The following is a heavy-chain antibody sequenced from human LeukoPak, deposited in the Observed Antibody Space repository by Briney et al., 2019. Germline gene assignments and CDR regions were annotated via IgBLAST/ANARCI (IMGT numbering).Heavy chain of an antibody. CDR2: IYYSGSA. J-gene: IGHJ6*02. CDR1: GGSVSSGSYY. D-gene: IGHD5-18*01. CDR3: ARGGAMVFLEVRYYYYGMDV. V-gene: IGHV4-61*01. Sequence: PSETLSLTCTVSGGSVSSGSYYWSWIRQPPGKGLEWIGYIYYSGSANYNPSLKSRVTISVDTSKNQFSLKLSSVTAADTAVYYCARGGAMVFLEVRYYYYGMDVWGQGTSVTVSS.